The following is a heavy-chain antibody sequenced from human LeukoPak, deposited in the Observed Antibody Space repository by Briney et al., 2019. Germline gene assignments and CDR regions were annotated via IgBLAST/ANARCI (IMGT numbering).Heavy chain of an antibody. J-gene: IGHJ4*02. Sequence: SETLSLTCTVSGDSISSRSYYWGWVRQPPGKGLEWIGSVYYFGDTYYSPSLESRVTISIDTSKNQFFLKLSSVTAADTAVYYCARHHNIVIVPTARGFDYWGQGTLVTVSS. CDR2: VYYFGDT. D-gene: IGHD2-2*01. CDR3: ARHHNIVIVPTARGFDY. CDR1: GDSISSRSYY. V-gene: IGHV4-39*01.